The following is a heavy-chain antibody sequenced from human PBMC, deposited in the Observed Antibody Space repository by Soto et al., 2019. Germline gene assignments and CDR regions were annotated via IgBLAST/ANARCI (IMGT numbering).Heavy chain of an antibody. CDR2: TRNKANRYTT. CDR1: GFTLSDNY. D-gene: IGHD3-10*01. V-gene: IGHV3-72*01. CDR3: VRTSHYGSGTWNFDF. Sequence: EVQLVESGGGFVQPGGSLRLSCAGSGFTLSDNYMDWVRQAPGKGLEWVGRTRNKANRYTTEYAASVKGRFTVSRDESMNSLHLQMNSLKTEDTAVYYCVRTSHYGSGTWNFDFWGQGTVVTVSS. J-gene: IGHJ4*02.